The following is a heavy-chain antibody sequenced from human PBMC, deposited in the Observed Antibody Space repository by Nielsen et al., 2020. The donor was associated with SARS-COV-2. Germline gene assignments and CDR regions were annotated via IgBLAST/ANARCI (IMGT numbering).Heavy chain of an antibody. CDR2: INHSEST. J-gene: IGHJ6*03. D-gene: IGHD2-2*01. V-gene: IGHV4-34*01. CDR3: ARGVVVVPAATYYYYYMDV. Sequence: WIRQPPGKGLEWIGEINHSESTNYNPSLKSRVTISVDTSKNQFSLKLSSVTAADTAVYYCARGVVVVPAATYYYYYMDVWGKGTTVTVSS.